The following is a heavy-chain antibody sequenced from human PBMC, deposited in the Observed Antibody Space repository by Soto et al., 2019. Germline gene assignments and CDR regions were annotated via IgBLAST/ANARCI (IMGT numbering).Heavy chain of an antibody. J-gene: IGHJ6*02. CDR1: GYSFTSYW. CDR3: ARRARYYYDSSGYSITGGYYGMDV. V-gene: IGHV5-10-1*01. Sequence: GESLKISCKGSGYSFTSYWINWVRQMPGKGLEWMGRIDPSDSYTNYSPSFQGHVTISADKSISTAYLLWSSLKASDTAMYYCARRARYYYDSSGYSITGGYYGMDVWGQRTTVTVSS. CDR2: IDPSDSYT. D-gene: IGHD3-22*01.